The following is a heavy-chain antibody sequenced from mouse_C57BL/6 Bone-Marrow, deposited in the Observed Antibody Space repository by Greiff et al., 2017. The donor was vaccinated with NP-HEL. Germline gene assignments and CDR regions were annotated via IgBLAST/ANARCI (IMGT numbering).Heavy chain of an antibody. V-gene: IGHV3-6*01. J-gene: IGHJ3*01. CDR1: GYSITSGYY. CDR2: ISYDGSN. CDR3: ARERGFNQFAY. Sequence: EVKLVESGPGLVKPSQSLSLTCSVTGYSITSGYYWNWIRQFPGNKLEWMGYISYDGSNNYNPSLKNRISITRDTSKNQFFLKLNSVTTEDTDTYYCARERGFNQFAYWGQGTLVTVSA.